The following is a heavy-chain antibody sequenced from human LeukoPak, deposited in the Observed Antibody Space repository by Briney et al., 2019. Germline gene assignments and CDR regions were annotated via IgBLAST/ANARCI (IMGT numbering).Heavy chain of an antibody. D-gene: IGHD2-2*01. Sequence: GGSLRLSCAGSGCTFSSYAMHWVRQAPGKGLEWVAVISYDGSNKYYADSVKGRFTISRDNSKNTLYLQMNSMRAEDTAVYYCARDPYCSSTSCSSYYYYGMDVWGQGTTVTVSS. J-gene: IGHJ6*02. CDR2: ISYDGSNK. V-gene: IGHV3-30-3*01. CDR1: GCTFSSYA. CDR3: ARDPYCSSTSCSSYYYYGMDV.